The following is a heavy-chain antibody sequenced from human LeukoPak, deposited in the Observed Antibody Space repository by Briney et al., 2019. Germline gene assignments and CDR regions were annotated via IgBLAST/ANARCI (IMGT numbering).Heavy chain of an antibody. CDR3: ARLYSSGWSDLYYYYSGMDV. CDR1: GFTFSSYA. V-gene: IGHV3-30-3*01. CDR2: ISYDGSNK. D-gene: IGHD6-19*01. J-gene: IGHJ6*02. Sequence: PGGSLRLSCAASGFTFSSYAMNWVRQAPGKGLEWVAVISYDGSNKYYADSVKGRFTISRDNSKNTLYLQMNSLRAEDTAVYYCARLYSSGWSDLYYYYSGMDVWGQGTTVTVSS.